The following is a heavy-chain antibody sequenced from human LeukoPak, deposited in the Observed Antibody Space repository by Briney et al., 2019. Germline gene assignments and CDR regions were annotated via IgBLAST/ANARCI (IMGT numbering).Heavy chain of an antibody. CDR3: ARDLFSYTTLRYLDY. J-gene: IGHJ4*02. CDR2: IYYSGTT. V-gene: IGHV4-30-4*01. D-gene: IGHD2-15*01. Sequence: SETLSLTCTVSGGSISSGDYYWSWIRQPPGKGLEWIGYIYYSGTTYYNPSLKSRVTISIDTSKNQFSLKLSSVTAADTAVYYFARDLFSYTTLRYLDYWGQGALVTVSS. CDR1: GGSISSGDYY.